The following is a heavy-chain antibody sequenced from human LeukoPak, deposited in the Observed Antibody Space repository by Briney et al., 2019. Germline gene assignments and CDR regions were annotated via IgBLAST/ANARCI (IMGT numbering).Heavy chain of an antibody. CDR1: GLTVSSNY. CDR2: IYSGGDT. D-gene: IGHD3-22*01. V-gene: IGHV3-53*01. Sequence: PGGSLRLSCAASGLTVSSNYMSWVRQAPGKGLEWVSVIYSGGDTYYADSVKGRFTISRDNAKNSLYLQMNSLRAEDTAVYYCARDAKYYHDSSGYYWGQGTLVTVSS. CDR3: ARDAKYYHDSSGYY. J-gene: IGHJ4*02.